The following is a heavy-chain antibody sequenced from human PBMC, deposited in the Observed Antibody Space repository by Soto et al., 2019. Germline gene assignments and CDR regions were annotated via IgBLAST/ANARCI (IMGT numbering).Heavy chain of an antibody. CDR1: GGTFSSYA. V-gene: IGHV1-69*01. J-gene: IGHJ4*02. CDR3: ARDGGYYDSSGYGIFDY. Sequence: QVQLVQSGAEVKKPGSSVKVSCKASGGTFSSYAISWVRQAPGQGLEWMGGIIPIFGTANYTQKFQGRVTITADESTSTAYMGLSSLRSEDTAVYYCARDGGYYDSSGYGIFDYWGQGTLVTVSS. D-gene: IGHD3-22*01. CDR2: IIPIFGTA.